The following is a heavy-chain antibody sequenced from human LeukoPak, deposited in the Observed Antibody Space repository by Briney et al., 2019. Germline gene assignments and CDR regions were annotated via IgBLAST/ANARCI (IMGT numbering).Heavy chain of an antibody. J-gene: IGHJ4*02. CDR2: IYYSGSANLDPSLGST. CDR3: ARVRIDASVKNTYYFDY. Sequence: SETLSLTCTVSGASVRNDYYYWSWIRQPPGKGLEYLGYIYYSGSANLDPSLGSTNYNPSLKSRVTISIDTSKSQFSLKLSSVTAADTAVYYCARVRIDASVKNTYYFDYWGQGTLVTVSS. D-gene: IGHD5-24*01. V-gene: IGHV4-61*01. CDR1: GASVRNDYYY.